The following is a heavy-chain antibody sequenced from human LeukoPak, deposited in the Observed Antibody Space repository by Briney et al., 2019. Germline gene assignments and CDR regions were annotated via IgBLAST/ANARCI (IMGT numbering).Heavy chain of an antibody. CDR3: ARHCCSGPAKRVFDI. D-gene: IGHD2-15*01. CDR1: GGSIISSDYH. V-gene: IGHV4-39*01. J-gene: IGHJ3*02. Sequence: PSETLSLTCTVSGGSIISSDYHWGWVRQPPGKGLEWIGTISYSGNTDYNPSLRSRVTISVDTSNDQFSLRLGSVTAADTAVYHCARHCCSGPAKRVFDIWGQGTMVTVSS. CDR2: ISYSGNT.